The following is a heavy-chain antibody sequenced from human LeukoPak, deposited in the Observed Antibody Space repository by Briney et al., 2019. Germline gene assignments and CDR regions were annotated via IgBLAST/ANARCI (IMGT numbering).Heavy chain of an antibody. Sequence: SETLSLTCTVSGGSIRSSSYYLGWIRQPPGKGLEWIGSIYYSGNTYYNPSLKSRLTISVDTSKNQFSLKLSSVTAADTAVYYCASNLYSYGFDYWGQGTLVTVSS. CDR1: GGSIRSSSYY. CDR2: IYYSGNT. V-gene: IGHV4-39*01. J-gene: IGHJ4*02. CDR3: ASNLYSYGFDY. D-gene: IGHD5-18*01.